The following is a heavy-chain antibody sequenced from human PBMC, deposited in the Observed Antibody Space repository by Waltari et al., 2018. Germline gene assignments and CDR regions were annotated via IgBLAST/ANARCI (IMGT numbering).Heavy chain of an antibody. CDR2: ISGSGGST. J-gene: IGHJ5*02. Sequence: EVQLLESGGGLVQPGGSLRLSCAASGFTFSSYAMSWVRQAPGKGLEWVSAISGSGGSTYYADSVKCRFTISRDNSKNTLYLQMNSMRAEDTAVYYCAKDPVVGPVGPWGQGTLVTVSS. CDR1: GFTFSSYA. V-gene: IGHV3-23*01. CDR3: AKDPVVGPVGP. D-gene: IGHD1-26*01.